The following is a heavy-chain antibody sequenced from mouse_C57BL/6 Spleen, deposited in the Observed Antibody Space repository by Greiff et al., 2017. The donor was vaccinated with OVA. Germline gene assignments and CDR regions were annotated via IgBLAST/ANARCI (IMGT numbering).Heavy chain of an antibody. CDR2: IHPNSGST. V-gene: IGHV1-64*01. J-gene: IGHJ4*01. CDR1: GYTFTSYW. CDR3: AVSNYYGSSPYYYAMDY. Sequence: VQLQQPGAELVKPGASVKLSCKASGYTFTSYWMHWVKQRPGQGLEWIGMIHPNSGSTNYNEKFKSKATLTVDKSSSTAYMQLSSLTSEDSAVYYCAVSNYYGSSPYYYAMDYWGQGTSVTVSS. D-gene: IGHD1-1*01.